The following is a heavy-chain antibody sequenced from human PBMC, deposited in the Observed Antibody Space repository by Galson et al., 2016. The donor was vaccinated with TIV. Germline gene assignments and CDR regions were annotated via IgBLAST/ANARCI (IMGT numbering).Heavy chain of an antibody. Sequence: LRLSCAASGFYFSAYGMHWVRQAPGKGLEWVAVISYDGRETQYADSVKGRSTVSRDNSKNTLYLDMNNQRPEDTAVYYCAKSLHDSFGPNDAWGQGTMVTVSS. J-gene: IGHJ3*01. CDR3: AKSLHDSFGPNDA. D-gene: IGHD3-22*01. CDR2: ISYDGRET. CDR1: GFYFSAYG. V-gene: IGHV3-30*18.